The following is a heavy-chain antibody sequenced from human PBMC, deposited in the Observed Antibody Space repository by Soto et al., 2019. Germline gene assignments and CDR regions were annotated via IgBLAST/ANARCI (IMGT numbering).Heavy chain of an antibody. V-gene: IGHV4-39*07. J-gene: IGHJ4*02. CDR1: GGSISSTSYY. CDR3: ARGRITMVRGVYYFDY. Sequence: SETLSLTCTVSGGSISSTSYYWVWIRQPPGKGLEWIGSFYYSGSTNYNPSLKSRVTISVDTSKNQFSLKLSSVTAADTAVYYCARGRITMVRGVYYFDYWGQGTLVTVSS. D-gene: IGHD3-10*01. CDR2: FYYSGST.